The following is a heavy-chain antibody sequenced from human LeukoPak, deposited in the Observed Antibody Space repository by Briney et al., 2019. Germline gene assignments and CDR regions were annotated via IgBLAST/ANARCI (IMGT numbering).Heavy chain of an antibody. D-gene: IGHD3-3*01. CDR1: GFTVSSNY. J-gene: IGHJ4*02. CDR2: IYSGSST. Sequence: GGSLRLSCAASGFTVSSNYMSWVRQAPGKGLEWVSVIYSGSSTNYADSVKGRFTISRDNSKNTLYLQMNSLRAEDTAVYYCARGPYDFWSGYYHYFDYWGQGTLVTVSS. V-gene: IGHV3-53*01. CDR3: ARGPYDFWSGYYHYFDY.